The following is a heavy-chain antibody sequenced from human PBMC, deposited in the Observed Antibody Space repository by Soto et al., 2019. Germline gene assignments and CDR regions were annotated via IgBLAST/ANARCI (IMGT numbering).Heavy chain of an antibody. J-gene: IGHJ3*01. CDR2: INWNSGTL. Sequence: EVQLVESGGGLVQPGGSLRLSCTASGLNFAKYAMNWVRQAPGRGLEWVSGINWNSGTLDYADSVKGRFTISRDNARKSLYLQMHRLSADDTALYYCVKDGDYGAYGGGLGEGYDVWGRGTMVTVSS. D-gene: IGHD4-17*01. CDR3: VKDGDYGAYGGGLGEGYDV. V-gene: IGHV3-9*01. CDR1: GLNFAKYA.